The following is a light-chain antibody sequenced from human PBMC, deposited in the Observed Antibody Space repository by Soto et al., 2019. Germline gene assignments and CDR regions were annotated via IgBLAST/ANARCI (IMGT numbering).Light chain of an antibody. Sequence: ENVLTQSPATLSLSPGERATLSCRATQIVSSYLAWYQQKPGQAPRLLIYDSSNRATGIPARFSGSGSGTDFTLSISSLEPEDFAVYYCQLSQQRRSWPPIAFGQGTRRRL. V-gene: IGKV3-11*01. CDR3: QLSQQRRSWPPIA. J-gene: IGKJ5*01. CDR2: DSS. CDR1: QIVSSY.